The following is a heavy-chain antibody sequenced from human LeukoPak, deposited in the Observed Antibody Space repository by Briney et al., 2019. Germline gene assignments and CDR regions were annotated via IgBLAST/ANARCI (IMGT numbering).Heavy chain of an antibody. CDR2: ISAYNGNT. J-gene: IGHJ4*02. V-gene: IGHV1-18*01. D-gene: IGHD6-19*01. CDR3: ARDLGYSSGWSGGY. CDR1: GDTFTSYG. Sequence: AAAVKVSCKASGDTFTSYGISWVRQAPGQGLEWMVWISAYNGNTNYAQKLQGRVTMTTDTSTSTAYMELRSLRSDDTAVYYCARDLGYSSGWSGGYWGQGTLVTVSS.